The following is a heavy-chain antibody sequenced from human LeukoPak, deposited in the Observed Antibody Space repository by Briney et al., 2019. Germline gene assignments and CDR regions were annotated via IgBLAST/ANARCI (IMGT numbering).Heavy chain of an antibody. CDR3: ARDITIFGVDAFDI. D-gene: IGHD3-3*01. CDR1: GGSISSGSYY. J-gene: IGHJ3*02. Sequence: SETLSLTCTVSGGSISSGSYYWSWIRQPAGKGLEWIGRIYTSGSTNYNPSLKSRVTISVDTSKNQFSLKLSSVTAADTAVYYCARDITIFGVDAFDIWGQGTMVTVSS. V-gene: IGHV4-61*02. CDR2: IYTSGST.